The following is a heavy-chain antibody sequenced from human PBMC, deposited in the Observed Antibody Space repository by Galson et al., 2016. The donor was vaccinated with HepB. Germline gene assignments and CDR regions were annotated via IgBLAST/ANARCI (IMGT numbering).Heavy chain of an antibody. CDR3: AKGDYYDSSGLNY. V-gene: IGHV3-53*01. J-gene: IGHJ4*02. CDR1: GFTVNNNF. Sequence: LRLSCAASGFTVNNNFMSWVRQAPGMGLEWVSVIYSGGRTFYADSVKGRFTISRDNSKNTLYPQMNSLRAEDTAVYYCAKGDYYDSSGLNYWGQGTLVTVSS. CDR2: IYSGGRT. D-gene: IGHD3-22*01.